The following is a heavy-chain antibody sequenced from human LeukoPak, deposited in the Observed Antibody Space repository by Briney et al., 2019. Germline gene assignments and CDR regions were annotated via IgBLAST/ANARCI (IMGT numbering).Heavy chain of an antibody. V-gene: IGHV1-69*05. CDR1: GGTFSSYA. CDR3: ARVGDGYNSNYYYYYMDV. Sequence: ASVKVSCKGSGGTFSSYAISWVRQAPGQGLEWMGGIIPIFGTANYAQKLQDRVTLTTDTSTSTVYMEVRSLRSDDTAVYYCARVGDGYNSNYYYYYMDVWGKGTTVTVSS. CDR2: IIPIFGTA. J-gene: IGHJ6*03. D-gene: IGHD5-24*01.